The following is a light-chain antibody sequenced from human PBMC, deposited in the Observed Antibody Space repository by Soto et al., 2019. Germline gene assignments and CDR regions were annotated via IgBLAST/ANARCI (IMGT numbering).Light chain of an antibody. CDR3: QQSDDLPLT. CDR1: QDISNY. CDR2: DAS. Sequence: DIQMTQSPSSLSASVGDRVTITCQASQDISNYLNWYQQKPGKAPMLLISDASNLETGDPSRFSGSESGTDFTFTISSLQPEDIATYFCQQSDDLPLTFGGGTKVEI. J-gene: IGKJ4*01. V-gene: IGKV1-33*01.